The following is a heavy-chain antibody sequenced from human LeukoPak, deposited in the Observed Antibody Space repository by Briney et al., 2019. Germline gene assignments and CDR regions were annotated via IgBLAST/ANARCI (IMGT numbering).Heavy chain of an antibody. CDR3: ARVPSSSWYDWFDP. D-gene: IGHD6-13*01. J-gene: IGHJ5*02. CDR1: GGSISSHY. V-gene: IGHV4-59*11. Sequence: SETLSLTCTASGGSISSHYWSWIRQPPGNGLEWIGYIYYSGSTNYNPSLKSRVTISVDTSKNQFSLKLSSVTAADTAVYYCARVPSSSWYDWFDPWGQGTLVTVSS. CDR2: IYYSGST.